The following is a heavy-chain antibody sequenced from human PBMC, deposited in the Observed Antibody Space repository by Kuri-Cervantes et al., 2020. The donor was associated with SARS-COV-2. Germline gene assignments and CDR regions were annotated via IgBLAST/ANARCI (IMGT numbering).Heavy chain of an antibody. CDR3: ASTSGSTVTPLLLAFDI. CDR2: ISSSSSTI. D-gene: IGHD4-17*01. CDR1: GFTFSSYS. Sequence: GGSLRLSCAASGFTFSSYSMNWVRQAPGKGLEWVSYISSSSSTIYYADSVKGRFTISRDNSKNTLYLQMNSLRAEDTAVYYCASTSGSTVTPLLLAFDIWGQGTMVTVSS. V-gene: IGHV3-48*01. J-gene: IGHJ3*02.